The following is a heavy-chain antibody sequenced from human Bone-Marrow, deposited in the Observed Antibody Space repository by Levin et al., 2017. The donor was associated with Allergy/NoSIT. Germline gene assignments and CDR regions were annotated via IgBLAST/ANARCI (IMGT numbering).Heavy chain of an antibody. D-gene: IGHD2-15*01. Sequence: PGGSLRLSCAASGFTFSNYWMHWVRQAPGKGLVWVSRFNTDGSSTHYADSVKGRFTISRDNAKNTLYLQMNTLRAEDTAVYYCASRPVYCSGGSCTSPFDYWGQGTLVTVSS. J-gene: IGHJ4*02. CDR3: ASRPVYCSGGSCTSPFDY. V-gene: IGHV3-74*01. CDR2: FNTDGSST. CDR1: GFTFSNYW.